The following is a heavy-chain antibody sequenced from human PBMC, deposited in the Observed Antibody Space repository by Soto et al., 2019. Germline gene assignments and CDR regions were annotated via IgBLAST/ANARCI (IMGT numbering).Heavy chain of an antibody. Sequence: PSETLSLTCTVSGGSISSGDYYWSWIRQPPGKGLEWIGYIYYSGSTHYNPSLKSRVTISVDTSKNQFSLKLSSVTAADTAVYYCARVNAAAGTCWFDPLARGTLIPVSS. V-gene: IGHV4-30-4*01. CDR3: ARVNAAAGTCWFDP. CDR2: IYYSGST. J-gene: IGHJ5*02. CDR1: GGSISSGDYY. D-gene: IGHD6-13*01.